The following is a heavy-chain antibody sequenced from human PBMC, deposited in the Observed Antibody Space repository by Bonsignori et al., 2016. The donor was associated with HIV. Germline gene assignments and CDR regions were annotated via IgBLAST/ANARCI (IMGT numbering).Heavy chain of an antibody. CDR2: IDPKNGAS. J-gene: IGHJ3*01. V-gene: IGHV1-2*02. CDR3: ARVVGSMVRGVILTTGDGLEF. Sequence: WVRQAPGQGLEWMGWIDPKNGASVLAQKFRGRVTVTRDTSISTTYMELSRLTSDDTAVYYCARVVGSMVRGVILTTGDGLEFWGQGTMVTVSS. D-gene: IGHD3-10*01.